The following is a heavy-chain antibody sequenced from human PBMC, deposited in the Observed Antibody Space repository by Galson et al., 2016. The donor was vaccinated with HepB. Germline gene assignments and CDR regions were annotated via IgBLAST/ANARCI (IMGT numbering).Heavy chain of an antibody. D-gene: IGHD3-22*01. CDR1: GGSFSNYA. CDR3: ARALATIVAGDAFDI. CDR2: IIPIFGTP. V-gene: IGHV1-69*13. J-gene: IGHJ3*02. Sequence: SVKVSCKASGGSFSNYAISWVRQAPGQGLEWMGGIIPIFGTPSYAQKFQGRVTITADESTSTAYMELSSLRSDDTAVYYCARALATIVAGDAFDIWGQGTMVTVSS.